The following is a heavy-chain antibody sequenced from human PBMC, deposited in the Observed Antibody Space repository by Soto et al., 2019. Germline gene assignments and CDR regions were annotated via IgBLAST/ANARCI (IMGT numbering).Heavy chain of an antibody. CDR2: IWYDGSNK. J-gene: IGHJ4*02. CDR1: GFTFSSYG. V-gene: IGHV3-33*01. D-gene: IGHD3-10*01. CDR3: AREFRGVTIPLEY. Sequence: QVQLVESGGGVVQPGRSLRLSCAASGFTFSSYGMHWVRQAPGKGLEWVAVIWYDGSNKYYADSVKGRFTISRDNSKNTLYLQMNSLRAEDTAVYYCAREFRGVTIPLEYWGQGTLVTVSS.